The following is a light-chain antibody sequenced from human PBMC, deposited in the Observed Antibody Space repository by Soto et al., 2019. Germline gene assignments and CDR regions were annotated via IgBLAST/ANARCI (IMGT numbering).Light chain of an antibody. Sequence: DIVMTQSPLSLPVTPGEPASISCRSSQSLLHSNGYNYLDWYLQKPGQSPQLLIYLGSNRASGVADRFSGSGSGTDFTLKISRVEVEDVGVYYCMQALQTPYTFGQGTKLEIK. CDR1: QSLLHSNGYNY. CDR3: MQALQTPYT. J-gene: IGKJ2*01. V-gene: IGKV2-28*01. CDR2: LGS.